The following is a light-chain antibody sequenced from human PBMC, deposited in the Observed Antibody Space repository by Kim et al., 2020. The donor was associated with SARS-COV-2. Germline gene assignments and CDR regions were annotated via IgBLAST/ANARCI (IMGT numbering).Light chain of an antibody. V-gene: IGKV3-15*01. CDR2: GAS. CDR3: QQYNNWPLPYT. CDR1: QSVSSN. Sequence: EIVMTQSPATLSVSPGERVTLSCRASQSVSSNLAWYQQKPGQAPRLLIYGASTRATGIPARFSGSGSGTEFTLTISSLQSEDFAVYYCQQYNNWPLPYTFGQGTKLEI. J-gene: IGKJ2*01.